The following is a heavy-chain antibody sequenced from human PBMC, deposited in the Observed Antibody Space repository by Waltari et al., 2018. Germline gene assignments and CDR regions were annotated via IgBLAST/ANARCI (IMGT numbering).Heavy chain of an antibody. CDR3: ARERAARPIDY. Sequence: QLQLQESGPGLVKPSETLSPTCTVSGGSISSRSYSRGWLRKTRGKGLEWIGSIYYSGRTYYNPSLKSRVTISVDTSKNQFSLKLSSVTAADTAVYYCARERAARPIDYWGQGTLVTVSS. V-gene: IGHV4-39*07. J-gene: IGHJ4*02. CDR2: IYYSGRT. D-gene: IGHD6-6*01. CDR1: GGSISSRSYS.